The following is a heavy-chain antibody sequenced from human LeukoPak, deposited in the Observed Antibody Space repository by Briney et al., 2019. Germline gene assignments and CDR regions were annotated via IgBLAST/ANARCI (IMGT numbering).Heavy chain of an antibody. CDR2: INPNSGGT. V-gene: IGHV1-2*06. Sequence: ASVKVSCKASGYTFTGYYMHWVRQAPGQGLEWMGRINPNSGGTNYAQKFQGRVTMTRDTSISTAYMELSRLRSDDTAVYYCARGNYYDSSGYRSFDYWGKGTLVTVSS. CDR3: ARGNYYDSSGYRSFDY. J-gene: IGHJ4*02. D-gene: IGHD3-22*01. CDR1: GYTFTGYY.